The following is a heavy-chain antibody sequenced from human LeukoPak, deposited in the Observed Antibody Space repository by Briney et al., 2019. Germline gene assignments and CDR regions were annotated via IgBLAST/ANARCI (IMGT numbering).Heavy chain of an antibody. V-gene: IGHV1-69*01. CDR2: IIPIFGTA. Sequence: SVKVSCKASGGTFSSYAISWMRQAPGQGLEWMGGIIPIFGTANYAQKFQGRVTITADESTSTAYMELSSLRSEDTAVYYCAREDPSVVVVAANNWFDPWGQGTLVTVSS. J-gene: IGHJ5*02. D-gene: IGHD2-15*01. CDR3: AREDPSVVVVAANNWFDP. CDR1: GGTFSSYA.